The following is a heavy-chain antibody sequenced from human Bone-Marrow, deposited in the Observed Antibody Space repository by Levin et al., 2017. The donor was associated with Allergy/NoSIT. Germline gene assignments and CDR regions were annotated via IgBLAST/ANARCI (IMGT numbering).Heavy chain of an antibody. CDR1: GGSLDGHY. CDR3: ARCAGIVLGDLSVEDYYFDY. J-gene: IGHJ4*01. V-gene: IGHV4-34*01. Sequence: PSETLSLTCAVSGGSLDGHYWTWIRQSPGKGLEWIGEISHHGSPTYNPSLKSRLSISVDKSRHQFSLRLTAVTAADTAVYYCARCAGIVLGDLSVEDYYFDYWGQGAQVTVSS. D-gene: IGHD3-16*02. CDR2: ISHHGSP.